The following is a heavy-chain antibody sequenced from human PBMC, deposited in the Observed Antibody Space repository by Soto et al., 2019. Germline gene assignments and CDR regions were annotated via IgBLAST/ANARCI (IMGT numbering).Heavy chain of an antibody. J-gene: IGHJ6*02. CDR1: GYSFTNYW. Sequence: PGESLKISCKGSGYSFTNYWITWVRQMPVKGLEWMGRIDPSDSYSNYSPSFQGHVTISADKSISTAYLQWSSLTASDTARYYCATSDSGYCSGGSCFHYYAMDVWGQGTTVTVSS. CDR2: IDPSDSYS. D-gene: IGHD2-15*01. CDR3: ATSDSGYCSGGSCFHYYAMDV. V-gene: IGHV5-10-1*01.